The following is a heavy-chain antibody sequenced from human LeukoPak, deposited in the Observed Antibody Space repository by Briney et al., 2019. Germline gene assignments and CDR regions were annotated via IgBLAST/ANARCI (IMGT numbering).Heavy chain of an antibody. CDR3: AKCRYGSGSFPFFDY. D-gene: IGHD3-10*01. V-gene: IGHV3-23*01. J-gene: IGHJ4*02. Sequence: GESLRLSCAASGFTFSSYAMSWVRQVPGKGLEWVSDISGSGGTTPYEDSVKGRFTISRDNSKNTLYLEMYSLRADDTAVYFCAKCRYGSGSFPFFDYWGQGTLVTVSS. CDR2: ISGSGGTT. CDR1: GFTFSSYA.